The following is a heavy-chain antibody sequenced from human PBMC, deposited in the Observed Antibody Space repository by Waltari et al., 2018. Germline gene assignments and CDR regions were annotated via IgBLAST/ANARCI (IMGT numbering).Heavy chain of an antibody. CDR2: IYAGGYT. V-gene: IGHV3-53*01. J-gene: IGHJ4*02. D-gene: IGHD5-12*01. CDR3: ASAGPRSPFEWQRLLAL. CDR1: GCNVKYNY. Sequence: EVQLVESGGGLIQSGGSLRLSCGASGCNVKYNYTSWVRQAPGKGLECVSVIYAGGYTYYADSVKGRCTISRDNSKNPLYLQMNSLIADDTAIYYCASAGPRSPFEWQRLLALWCQGTLVTVSS.